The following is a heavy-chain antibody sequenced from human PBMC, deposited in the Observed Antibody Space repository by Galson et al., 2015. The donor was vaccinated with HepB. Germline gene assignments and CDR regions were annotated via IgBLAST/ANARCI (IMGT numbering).Heavy chain of an antibody. D-gene: IGHD1-26*01. J-gene: IGHJ6*02. CDR3: AKEESYYGYYYYGMDV. CDR2: ISGSGGST. CDR1: GFTFSSYA. Sequence: SLRLSCAASGFTFSSYAMSWVRQAPGKGLEWVSAISGSGGSTYYADSVKGRFTISRDNSKNTLYLQMNSLRAEDTAVYYCAKEESYYGYYYYGMDVWGQGTTVTVSS. V-gene: IGHV3-23*01.